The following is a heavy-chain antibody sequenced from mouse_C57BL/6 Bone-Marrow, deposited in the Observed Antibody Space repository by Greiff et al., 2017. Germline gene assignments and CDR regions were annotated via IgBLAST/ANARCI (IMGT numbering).Heavy chain of an antibody. CDR1: GYTFTDYY. J-gene: IGHJ2*01. Sequence: VQLQQSGAELVKPGASVKISCKASGYTFTDYYINWVKQRPGQGLEWIGKIGPGCGSTYYNEKFKGKATLTADKSSSTAYLQLSSLTSEASAVYFCARENHYGSSPIDYWGQGTTLTVSS. D-gene: IGHD1-1*01. CDR2: IGPGCGST. CDR3: ARENHYGSSPIDY. V-gene: IGHV1-77*01.